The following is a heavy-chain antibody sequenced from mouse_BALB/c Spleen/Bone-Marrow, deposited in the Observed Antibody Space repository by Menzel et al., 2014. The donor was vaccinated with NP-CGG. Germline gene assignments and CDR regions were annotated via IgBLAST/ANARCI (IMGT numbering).Heavy chain of an antibody. CDR2: IDPANGNT. V-gene: IGHV14-3*02. CDR1: GFNIKDTY. Sequence: VQLQQSGAELVKPGASVKLSCTASGFNIKDTYMHWVKQRPEQGLEWIGRIDPANGNTKYDPKFQGKSTITADTSSNTAYLQLSSLTSEDTAVYYCARYYYGYYFDYWGQGTTLTVSS. D-gene: IGHD1-2*01. CDR3: ARYYYGYYFDY. J-gene: IGHJ2*01.